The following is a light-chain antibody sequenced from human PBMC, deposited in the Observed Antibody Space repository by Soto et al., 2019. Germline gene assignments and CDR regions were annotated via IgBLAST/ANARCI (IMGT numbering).Light chain of an antibody. J-gene: IGKJ3*01. CDR2: AAS. CDR1: QGIYNY. V-gene: IGKV1-27*01. CDR3: QKYNSAPLT. Sequence: DIQLTQSPSSLSASVGDRVTITCRATQGIYNYLAWYQQKPGKVPKLLINAASTLQSGVPSRFSGSGSGTDFTLTISSLQPEDVATYYCQKYNSAPLTCGPGTKVEIK.